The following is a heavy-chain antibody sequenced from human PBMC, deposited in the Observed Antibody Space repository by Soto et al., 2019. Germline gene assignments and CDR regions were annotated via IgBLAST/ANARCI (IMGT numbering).Heavy chain of an antibody. CDR1: GFTFSSYS. J-gene: IGHJ4*02. D-gene: IGHD6-13*01. CDR2: ISSSSSTI. Sequence: GGSLRLSCAASGFTFSSYSMNWVRQAPGKGLEWVSYISSSSSTIYYADSVKGRFTISRDNAKNSLYLQMNSLRAEDTAVYYCARDLRSSSWHGYYFDYWGQGTLVTVSS. V-gene: IGHV3-48*01. CDR3: ARDLRSSSWHGYYFDY.